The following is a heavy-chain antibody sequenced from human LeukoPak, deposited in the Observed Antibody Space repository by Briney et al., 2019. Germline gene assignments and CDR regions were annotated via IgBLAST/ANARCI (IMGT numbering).Heavy chain of an antibody. CDR2: IYTSGST. V-gene: IGHV4-4*07. CDR1: GGSISSYY. Sequence: SETLSLTCTVSGGSISSYYWSWIRQPAGKGLEWIGRIYTSGSTNYNPSLKSRVTMSVDTSKNQFSLKLSSVTAADTAVYYCATSGYSGSYGSAFDIWGQGTMVTVSS. D-gene: IGHD1-26*01. CDR3: ATSGYSGSYGSAFDI. J-gene: IGHJ3*02.